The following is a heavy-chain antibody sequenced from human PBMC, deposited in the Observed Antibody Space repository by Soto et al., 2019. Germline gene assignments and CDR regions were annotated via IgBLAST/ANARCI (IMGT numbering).Heavy chain of an antibody. J-gene: IGHJ6*01. CDR1: GFTFSNYA. CDR2: ISSSGGTI. CDR3: AKDQVVARRYSYYGMAV. V-gene: IGHV3-23*01. Sequence: EVQLLESGGGLVQPGGSLRLSCAASGFTFSNYAMSWVRQAPGKGLEWVSSISSSGGTIYYADSVKGRFTISTDNSNNTLYLQVNSLRAKDTAIYFCAKDQVVARRYSYYGMAVWGQGTTVTVSS. D-gene: IGHD2-15*01.